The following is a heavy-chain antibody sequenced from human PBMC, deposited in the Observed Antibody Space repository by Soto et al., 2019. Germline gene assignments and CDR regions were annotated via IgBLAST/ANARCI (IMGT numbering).Heavy chain of an antibody. J-gene: IGHJ4*02. Sequence: PGGSLRLSCAASGFNFKSVWMTWVRQAPGKGLEWVANINVDGNARFYVDSVKGRFTISRDNTENSVSLLMNSLRVDDTAVYFCVRDHNWAFDYWAPGTLVTVSS. CDR2: INVDGNAR. V-gene: IGHV3-7*01. D-gene: IGHD1-1*01. CDR3: VRDHNWAFDY. CDR1: GFNFKSVW.